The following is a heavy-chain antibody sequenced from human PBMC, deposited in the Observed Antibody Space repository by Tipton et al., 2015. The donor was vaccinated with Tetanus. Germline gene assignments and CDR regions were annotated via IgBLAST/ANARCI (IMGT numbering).Heavy chain of an antibody. V-gene: IGHV4-61*01. Sequence: GASIGSISYYRSWIRQPPGKGLEWIGYTYYSGSTGYNPSLKSRVTISIDSSKNQFSLKLTSVTAADTAVYYRARDERYGDYAYWGQGALVTVSS. CDR1: GASIGSISYY. D-gene: IGHD4-17*01. CDR3: ARDERYGDYAY. CDR2: TYYSGST. J-gene: IGHJ4*02.